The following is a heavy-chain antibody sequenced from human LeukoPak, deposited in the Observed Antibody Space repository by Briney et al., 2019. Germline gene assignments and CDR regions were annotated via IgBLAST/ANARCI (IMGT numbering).Heavy chain of an antibody. V-gene: IGHV3-74*01. Sequence: QPGGSLRLSCAASGLTFSSYWMHWVRQAPGKGLVWVSRINSDGSSTSYADSVKGRFTISRDNAKNTLYLQMNSLRAEDTAVYYCAREGDDWNDNWFDPWGQGTLVTVSS. D-gene: IGHD1-1*01. CDR2: INSDGSST. CDR3: AREGDDWNDNWFDP. J-gene: IGHJ5*02. CDR1: GLTFSSYW.